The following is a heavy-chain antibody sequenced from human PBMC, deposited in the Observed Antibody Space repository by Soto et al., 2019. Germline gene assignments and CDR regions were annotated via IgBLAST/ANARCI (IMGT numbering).Heavy chain of an antibody. J-gene: IGHJ4*02. D-gene: IGHD3-22*01. CDR2: IWYDGSNK. CDR3: ARDPSGYYYDY. V-gene: IGHV3-33*01. Sequence: GGSLRLSCAASGFTFSSYGMHWVRQAPGKGLEWVAVIWYDGSNKYYADPVKGRFTISRDNSKNTLYLQMNSLRAEDTAVYYCARDPSGYYYDYWGQGTLVTVSS. CDR1: GFTFSSYG.